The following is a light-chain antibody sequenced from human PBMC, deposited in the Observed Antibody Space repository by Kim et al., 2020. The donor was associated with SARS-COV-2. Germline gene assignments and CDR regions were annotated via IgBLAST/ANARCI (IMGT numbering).Light chain of an antibody. Sequence: SYELTQPPSVSVAPGKTARITCGGNNIGSKSVHWYQQKRGQAPVLVIYYDSDRPSGIPERFSGSNSGNTATLTISRVEAGDEADYYCQVWDSSSDHPRVF. CDR3: QVWDSSSDHPRV. CDR1: NIGSKS. J-gene: IGLJ2*01. CDR2: YDS. V-gene: IGLV3-21*04.